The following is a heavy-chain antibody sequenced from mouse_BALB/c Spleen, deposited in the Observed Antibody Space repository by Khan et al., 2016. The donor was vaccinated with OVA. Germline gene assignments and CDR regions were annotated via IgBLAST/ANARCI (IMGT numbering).Heavy chain of an antibody. D-gene: IGHD2-14*01. CDR3: ARSYYRCDEGYWYFDV. CDR1: GLTFSRFG. J-gene: IGHJ1*01. Sequence: EVELVESGGGLVQPGGSLKLSCAASGLTFSRFGMSWVRQTPDKRLELVATINSNGGSTSYPDSVKGRFTISRDTAKNTLYLQMSSLKSEDTAMYYCARSYYRCDEGYWYFDVWGAGTTVTVSS. V-gene: IGHV5-6-3*01. CDR2: INSNGGST.